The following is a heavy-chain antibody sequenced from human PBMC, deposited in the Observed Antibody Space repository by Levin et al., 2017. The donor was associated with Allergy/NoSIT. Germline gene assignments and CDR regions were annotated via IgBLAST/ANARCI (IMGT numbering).Heavy chain of an antibody. CDR1: GGSFSGYY. CDR3: AAGSDILTGYSSNWCDP. CDR2: INHSGST. D-gene: IGHD3-9*01. J-gene: IGHJ5*02. V-gene: IGHV4-34*01. Sequence: SQTLSLTCAVYGGSFSGYYWSWIRQPPGKGLEWIGEINHSGSTNYNPSLKSRVTISVDTSKNQFSLKLSSVTATDTAVYYCAAGSDILTGYSSNWCDPWGQGTLVTVSS.